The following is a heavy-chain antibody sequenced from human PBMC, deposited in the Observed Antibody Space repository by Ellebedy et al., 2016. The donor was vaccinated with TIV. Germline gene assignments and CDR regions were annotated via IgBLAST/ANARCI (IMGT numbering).Heavy chain of an antibody. J-gene: IGHJ6*04. CDR1: GGSISNYY. CDR2: IYYSGST. D-gene: IGHD4-23*01. CDR3: AREGRGNSVGMDV. V-gene: IGHV4-59*01. Sequence: MPSETLSLTCTVSGGSISNYYWSWIRQPPGKGLEWIGYIYYSGSTNYNPSLESRVTISVDTSKNQFSLKLRSVTAADTAVYYCAREGRGNSVGMDVWGKGTTVTVSS.